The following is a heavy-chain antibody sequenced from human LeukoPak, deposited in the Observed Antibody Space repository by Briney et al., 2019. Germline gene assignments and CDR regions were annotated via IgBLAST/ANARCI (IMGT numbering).Heavy chain of an antibody. CDR2: ISGSGGST. V-gene: IGHV3-23*01. CDR3: APQPRGIAVAGTKVPFDY. Sequence: GGSLRLSCAASGFTFSSYAMSWVRQAPGKGLEWVSAISGSGGSTYYADSVKGRFTISRDNSKNTLYLQMNSLRAEDTAVYYCAPQPRGIAVAGTKVPFDYWGQGTLVTVSS. J-gene: IGHJ4*02. D-gene: IGHD6-19*01. CDR1: GFTFSSYA.